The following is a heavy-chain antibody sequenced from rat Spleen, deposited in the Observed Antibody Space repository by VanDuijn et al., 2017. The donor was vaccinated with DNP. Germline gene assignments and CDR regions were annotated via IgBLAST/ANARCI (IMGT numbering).Heavy chain of an antibody. CDR1: GFTFSDYN. D-gene: IGHD1-11*01. V-gene: IGHV5-7*01. CDR2: VSSDGSST. CDR3: ARLGWHGWFAY. J-gene: IGHJ3*01. Sequence: EVQLVESGGGSAQPGRSLKLSCAASGFTFSDYNMAWVRQAPKKGLEWVAAVSSDGSSTYYRDSVKGRFTISRNNAKNTLYLQMDSLRSEDTAIYYCARLGWHGWFAYWGQGTLVTVSS.